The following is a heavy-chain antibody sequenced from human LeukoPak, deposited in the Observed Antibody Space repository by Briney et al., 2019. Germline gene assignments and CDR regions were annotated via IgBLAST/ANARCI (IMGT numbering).Heavy chain of an antibody. J-gene: IGHJ5*02. D-gene: IGHD1-14*01. V-gene: IGHV4-30-4*01. CDR3: AGGAPTGNWFDP. Sequence: SETLSLTCTVSGGSISSGDYYWSWIRQPPGKGLEWIGYIYYSGSTYYNPSLKSRVTISVDTSKNQFSLKLSSVTAADTAVYYCAGGAPTGNWFDPWGQGTLVTVSS. CDR1: GGSISSGDYY. CDR2: IYYSGST.